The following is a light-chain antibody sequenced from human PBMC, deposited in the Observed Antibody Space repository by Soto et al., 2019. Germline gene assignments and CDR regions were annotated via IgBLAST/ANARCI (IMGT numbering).Light chain of an antibody. CDR3: HQYYSYPWT. CDR2: AAS. J-gene: IGKJ1*01. V-gene: IGKV1-8*01. Sequence: AIRMTQSQSSFSASTGDRVTITCRASQGISSYLSWYQQKPGKAPKLLIYAASTLQSGVPSRFSGSGSGTDFTLTISCLQSEDFATYYCHQYYSYPWTFGQGTNVQIK. CDR1: QGISSY.